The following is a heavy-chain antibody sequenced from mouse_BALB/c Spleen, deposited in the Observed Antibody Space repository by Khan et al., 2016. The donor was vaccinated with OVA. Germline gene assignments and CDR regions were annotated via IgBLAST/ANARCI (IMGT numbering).Heavy chain of an antibody. CDR2: ISPGSDDT. J-gene: IGHJ3*01. D-gene: IGHD1-2*01. CDR3: ARRNYFGYTVAY. V-gene: IGHV1-77*01. Sequence: QVQLKQSGAELARPGASVKLSCKASGYIFTDYYINWVKQRTGQGLEWIGEISPGSDDTYYNEKFKGKATLTADKSSSTAYMQLSSLTSEDSAVYFCARRNYFGYTVAYWGQGTLGTVSA. CDR1: GYIFTDYY.